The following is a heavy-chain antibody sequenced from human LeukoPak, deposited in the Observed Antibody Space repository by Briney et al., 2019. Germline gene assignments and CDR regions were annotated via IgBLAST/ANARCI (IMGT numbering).Heavy chain of an antibody. J-gene: IGHJ4*02. CDR2: ISPYNGDT. Sequence: ASVKVSCKASGYTFTNYGISWVRQAPGQGLEWVGWISPYNGDTNYAQKLQGRVTMTTDTSTSTAYMELRSLTSDDTAVYTCARGKHSSSWDEEFDYWGQGTLVTVSS. D-gene: IGHD6-13*01. CDR3: ARGKHSSSWDEEFDY. CDR1: GYTFTNYG. V-gene: IGHV1-18*01.